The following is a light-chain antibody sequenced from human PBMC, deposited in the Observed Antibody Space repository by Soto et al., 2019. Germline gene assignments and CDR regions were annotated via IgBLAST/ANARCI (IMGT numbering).Light chain of an antibody. J-gene: IGKJ1*01. CDR2: AAS. CDR3: QQSYSTPPT. CDR1: QNIARY. V-gene: IGKV1-39*01. Sequence: DIPMTQSPSSLSASVGDRVTITFRASQNIARYVNWYQQKPGKAPKLLIHAASNLESGVPSRFSGRGSGTDFTLTITSLRPEDFATYYCQQSYSTPPTFGQGTKVDIK.